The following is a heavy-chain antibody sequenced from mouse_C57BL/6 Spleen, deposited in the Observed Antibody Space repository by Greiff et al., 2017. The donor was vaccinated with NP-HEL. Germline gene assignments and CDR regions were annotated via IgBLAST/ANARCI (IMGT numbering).Heavy chain of an antibody. V-gene: IGHV1-15*01. CDR2: IDPETGGT. CDR3: TRDTTVVVCDY. Sequence: QVQLQESGAELVRPGASVTLSCKASGYTFTDYEMHWVKQTPVHGLEWIGAIDPETGGTAYNQKFKGKAILTADKSSSTAYMELRSLTSDDSAVYYCTRDTTVVVCDYWGQGTTLTVSS. CDR1: GYTFTDYE. D-gene: IGHD1-1*01. J-gene: IGHJ2*01.